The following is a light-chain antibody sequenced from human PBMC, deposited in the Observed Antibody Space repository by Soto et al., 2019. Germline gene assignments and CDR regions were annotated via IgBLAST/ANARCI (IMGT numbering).Light chain of an antibody. CDR3: SSFTSSSTPVV. CDR2: DVT. J-gene: IGLJ3*02. Sequence: QSVLTQPASVSGSPGQSITISCTGTSSDVGGYNYVSWYQLHPGKAPKLMIYDVTNRPSGVSNRFSGSKSGNTASLTISGLQAEDEADYYCSSFTSSSTPVVFGEGTKLTVL. CDR1: SSDVGGYNY. V-gene: IGLV2-14*03.